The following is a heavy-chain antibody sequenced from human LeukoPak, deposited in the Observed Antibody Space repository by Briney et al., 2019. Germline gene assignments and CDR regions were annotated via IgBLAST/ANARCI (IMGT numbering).Heavy chain of an antibody. J-gene: IGHJ3*02. Sequence: GASVKVSCKASGGNFSSFAISWVRQAPGQGLEWMGRIIPILGIANYAQKFQGRVTVTADKSTSTSYMELSSLRSEDTAVYYCAKELRDNAFDIWGQGTMVTVSS. CDR2: IIPILGIA. D-gene: IGHD4-17*01. V-gene: IGHV1-69*04. CDR3: AKELRDNAFDI. CDR1: GGNFSSFA.